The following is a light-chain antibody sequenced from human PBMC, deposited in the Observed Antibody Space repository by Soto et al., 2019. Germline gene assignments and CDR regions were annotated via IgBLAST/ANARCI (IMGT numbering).Light chain of an antibody. V-gene: IGLV2-8*01. CDR3: SSYAGSSNV. J-gene: IGLJ1*01. CDR2: EVN. CDR1: SSDVGGYNY. Sequence: QSALTQPPSASGSPGQSVAISCTGTSSDVGGYNYVSWYQQHPGKAPKLMIYEVNKRPSGVPDRFSGSKSGNMASRTVSGLQAEDEADYYCSSYAGSSNVFGTGTKVTVL.